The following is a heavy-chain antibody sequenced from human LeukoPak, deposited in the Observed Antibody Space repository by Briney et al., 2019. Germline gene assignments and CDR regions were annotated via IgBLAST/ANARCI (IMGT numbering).Heavy chain of an antibody. Sequence: PSETLSLTCTVSGGSINNYYWSWIRQPAGKGLEWIGRIYTRGSTNYNPSLKSRVTMSVDTSKNQFSLKLSSVTAADTAVYYCARGRYCSANICSGGDAFDIWGQGTMVSVSS. CDR1: GGSINNYY. J-gene: IGHJ3*02. CDR2: IYTRGST. CDR3: ARGRYCSANICSGGDAFDI. D-gene: IGHD2-2*01. V-gene: IGHV4-4*07.